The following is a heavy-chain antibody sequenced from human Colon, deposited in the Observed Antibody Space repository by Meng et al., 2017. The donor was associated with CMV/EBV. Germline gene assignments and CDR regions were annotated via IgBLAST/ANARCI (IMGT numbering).Heavy chain of an antibody. CDR1: GFTLSSYG. V-gene: IGHV3-21*06. CDR2: ITTANAYI. D-gene: IGHD2-15*01. Sequence: GESLKISCEVSGFTLSSYGMHWVRQAPGKGLEWVASITTANAYISYAESVKGRFTISRDDAKSSLFLQMDSLRVDDTAVYYCARPLSPRSAYSALLAFWGQGTLVTVSS. J-gene: IGHJ4*02. CDR3: ARPLSPRSAYSALLAF.